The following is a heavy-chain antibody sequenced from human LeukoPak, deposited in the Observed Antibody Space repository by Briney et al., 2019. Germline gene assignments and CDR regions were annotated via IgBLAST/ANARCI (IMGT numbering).Heavy chain of an antibody. CDR2: IYYSGST. V-gene: IGHV4-59*01. CDR1: GGSISSYY. CDR3: ARGNIAVAAVDY. J-gene: IGHJ4*02. D-gene: IGHD6-19*01. Sequence: VKPSETLSLTCTVSGGSISSYYWSWIRQPPGKGLEWIGYIYYSGSTNYNPSLKSRVTMSVDTSKNQFSLKLSSVTAADTAVYYCARGNIAVAAVDYWGQGTLVTVSS.